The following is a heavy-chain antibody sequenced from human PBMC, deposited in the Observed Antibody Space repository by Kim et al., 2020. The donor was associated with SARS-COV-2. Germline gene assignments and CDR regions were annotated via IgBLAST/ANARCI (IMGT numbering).Heavy chain of an antibody. CDR2: VNGGYGNT. V-gene: IGHV1-3*01. Sequence: ASVKVSCKASGYTFTTFALYWVRRAPGQRLEWMGWVNGGYGNTRYSQKFQGRVSITRDTSATTAYLEVSGLISEDTAVYYCAREAVAGSFDYWGQGSLVTVSS. CDR1: GYTFTTFA. CDR3: AREAVAGSFDY. J-gene: IGHJ4*02. D-gene: IGHD6-19*01.